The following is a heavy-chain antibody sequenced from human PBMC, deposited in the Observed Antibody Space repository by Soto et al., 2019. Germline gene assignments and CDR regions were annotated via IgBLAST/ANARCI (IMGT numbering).Heavy chain of an antibody. CDR1: GYSFTTYW. V-gene: IGHV5-51*01. CDR3: ARRLSPLDPYYFDY. CDR2: IYPGDSDT. Sequence: GESLKISCKGSGYSFTTYWIAWVRQMPGKGLEWMGIIYPGDSDTRYSPSFQGQVTISADKSISTAYLQWSSLKASDTAMYYCARRLSPLDPYYFDYWGQGTLVTVSS. J-gene: IGHJ4*02.